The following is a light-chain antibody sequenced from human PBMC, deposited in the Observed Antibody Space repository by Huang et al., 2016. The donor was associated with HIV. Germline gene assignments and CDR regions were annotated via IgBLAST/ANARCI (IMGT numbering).Light chain of an antibody. V-gene: IGKV3-15*01. CDR1: QSISTN. CDR3: QQYNDWPQT. J-gene: IGKJ1*01. Sequence: EIVMTQSPATLSVSPGERATLSCRASQSISTNLAGYQQKPGQAPKLLIYGASTRAPGSPARLSGSGSRTEFTLTISSLQSEDFADYYCQQYNDWPQTFGQGTKVEIK. CDR2: GAS.